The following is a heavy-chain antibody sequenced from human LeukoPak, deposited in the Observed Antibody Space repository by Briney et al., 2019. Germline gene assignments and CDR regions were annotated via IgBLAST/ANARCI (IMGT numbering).Heavy chain of an antibody. CDR3: ATYRQVLLPFES. CDR2: IFPGGGEI. CDR1: GFTFSSYA. J-gene: IGHJ4*02. V-gene: IGHV3-23*01. D-gene: IGHD2-8*02. Sequence: PGGSLRLSCAASGFTFSSYAMHWVRQPPGKGLEWVSSIFPGGGEIHYADSVRGRFTISRDNFRSTLSLQMNSLRAEDTAIYYCATYRQVLLPFESWGQGTLVTVSS.